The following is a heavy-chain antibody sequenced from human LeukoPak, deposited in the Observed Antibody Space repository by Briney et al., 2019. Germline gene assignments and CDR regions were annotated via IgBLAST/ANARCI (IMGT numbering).Heavy chain of an antibody. V-gene: IGHV1-2*06. CDR1: GYTFTGYY. CDR2: INPNSGGT. Sequence: ASVKVSCKASGYTFTGYYMQWVRQPPGQGLEWMGLINPNSGGTNYAQKFQGRVTMTRDTSISTAYMELSRLRSDDTAVYYCARVGLGHRLGYCSGGSCYSGDYYYYYMDVWGKGTTVTVSS. D-gene: IGHD2-15*01. CDR3: ARVGLGHRLGYCSGGSCYSGDYYYYYMDV. J-gene: IGHJ6*03.